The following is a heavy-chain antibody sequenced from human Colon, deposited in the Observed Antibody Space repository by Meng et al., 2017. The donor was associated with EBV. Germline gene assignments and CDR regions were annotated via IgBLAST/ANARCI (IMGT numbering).Heavy chain of an antibody. CDR1: GGSLSSRNW. J-gene: IGHJ4*02. Sequence: QVQLHESGPGLVKPSGTLSLPGAVSGGSLSSRNWWSWVRKPPGKGLEWIGEIYHSGSTNYNPSLKSRVTISVDESKNQFSLRLSSVTAADTAVYYCARVGAYCGGDCYHPRWGQGTLVTVSS. D-gene: IGHD2-21*02. CDR3: ARVGAYCGGDCYHPR. V-gene: IGHV4-4*02. CDR2: IYHSGST.